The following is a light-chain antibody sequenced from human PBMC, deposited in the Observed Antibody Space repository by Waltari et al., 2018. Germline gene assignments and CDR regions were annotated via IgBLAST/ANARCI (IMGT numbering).Light chain of an antibody. Sequence: QSVLAQPPSVSGTPGQRVTISCTGSSSNIRASDVHCYQQLPGTAPKLLIYGTNSRPSGVPDRFSGSKSVTSASLVIAGLQVEDEADYYCQTYDRSLSASVFGGGTKLTVL. V-gene: IGLV1-40*01. CDR1: SSNIRASD. J-gene: IGLJ2*01. CDR2: GTN. CDR3: QTYDRSLSASV.